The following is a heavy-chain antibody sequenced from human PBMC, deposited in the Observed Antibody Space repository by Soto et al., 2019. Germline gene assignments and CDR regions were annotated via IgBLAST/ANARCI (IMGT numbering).Heavy chain of an antibody. CDR1: GFTFSSYA. Sequence: GGSLRLSCAASGFTFSSYAMSWVRQAPGKGLEWVSAISGSGGSTYYADSVKGRFTISRDNSKNTLYLQMNSLRAEDTAVYYCAKDKWAARSYAHPFDYWGQGTLVTVSS. CDR3: AKDKWAARSYAHPFDY. CDR2: ISGSGGST. D-gene: IGHD6-6*01. V-gene: IGHV3-23*01. J-gene: IGHJ4*02.